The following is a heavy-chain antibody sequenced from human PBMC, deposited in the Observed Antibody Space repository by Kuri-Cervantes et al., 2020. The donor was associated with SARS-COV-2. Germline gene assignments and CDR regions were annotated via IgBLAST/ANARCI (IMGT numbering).Heavy chain of an antibody. Sequence: GSLRLSCAVSGYSISSGYYWTWLRQPPGKELEWIGYVSYSGTNNYNPSLKSRVTMSLDTSNNQFSLKLNSVTAEDTAVYYCARDSPPPERPFYAYFLDSWGQGALVTVSS. J-gene: IGHJ4*02. V-gene: IGHV4-59*01. CDR1: GYSISSGYY. D-gene: IGHD2/OR15-2a*01. CDR3: ARDSPPPERPFYAYFLDS. CDR2: VSYSGTN.